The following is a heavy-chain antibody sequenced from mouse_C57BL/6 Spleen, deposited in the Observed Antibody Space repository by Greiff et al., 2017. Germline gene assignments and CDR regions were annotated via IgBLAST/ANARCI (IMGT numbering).Heavy chain of an antibody. J-gene: IGHJ4*01. V-gene: IGHV1-81*01. CDR2: IYPRSGNT. CDR1: GYTFTSYG. D-gene: IGHD1-1*01. Sequence: QVQLQQSGAELARPGASVKLSCKASGYTFTSYGISWVKQRTGQGLEWIGEIYPRSGNTYYNEKFKGKATLTADKSSSTAYMELRSLTSEDSAVYFCARSGDYYGSSLYHAMDYWGQGTSVTVSS. CDR3: ARSGDYYGSSLYHAMDY.